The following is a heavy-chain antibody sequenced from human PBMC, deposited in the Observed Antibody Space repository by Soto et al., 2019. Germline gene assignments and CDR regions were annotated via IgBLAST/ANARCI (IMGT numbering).Heavy chain of an antibody. J-gene: IGHJ4*02. D-gene: IGHD3-3*01. CDR3: AKTNYDFWSGPRTYFDY. CDR2: ISWNSGSI. Sequence: GGSLRLSCAASGFTFDDYAMHWARQAPGKGLEWVSGISWNSGSIGYADSVKGRFTISRDNAKNSLYLQMNSLRAEDTALYYCAKTNYDFWSGPRTYFDYWGQGTLVTVSS. V-gene: IGHV3-9*01. CDR1: GFTFDDYA.